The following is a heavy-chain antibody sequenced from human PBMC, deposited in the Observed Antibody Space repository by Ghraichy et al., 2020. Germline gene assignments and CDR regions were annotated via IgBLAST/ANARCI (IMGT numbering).Heavy chain of an antibody. D-gene: IGHD2-2*01. J-gene: IGHJ3*02. CDR2: IYYSGST. Sequence: SETLSLTCTVSGGSINTYYWSWIRQPPGKGLEWIGYIYYSGSTNYNPSLNSRVTISVDTSKNQFSRKLSSVTAADTAIYYCAREGYCSTSSCLRKPFDIGGLGTMVTFSS. CDR3: AREGYCSTSSCLRKPFDI. V-gene: IGHV4-59*08. CDR1: GGSINTYY.